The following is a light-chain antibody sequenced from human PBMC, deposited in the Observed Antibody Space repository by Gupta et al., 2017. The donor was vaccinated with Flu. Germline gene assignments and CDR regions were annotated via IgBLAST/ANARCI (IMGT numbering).Light chain of an antibody. J-gene: IGLJ3*02. V-gene: IGLV3-21*02. Sequence: SYVLTQRPSVSVAPGQTARSTCGENNIGSQSVNGYQQKPGHAPDLVVYDDRHRPSGTPDRFSVSTYGNTATPTNPRVEAGEEADYDYQVWVSANNHFWVFGGGTKLNVL. CDR1: NIGSQS. CDR2: DDR. CDR3: QVWVSANNHFWV.